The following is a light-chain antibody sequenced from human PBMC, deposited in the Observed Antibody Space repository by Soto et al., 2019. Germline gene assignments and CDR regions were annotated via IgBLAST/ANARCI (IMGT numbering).Light chain of an antibody. Sequence: EVVMTQAPATLSVSPGERATLSCRASQSVSNNYLAWYQQKPGQAPRLLIYGASSRATGIPDRFSGSGSGTDFTLTISRLEPEDFAVYYCQQYGSSPITFGQGTQLEIK. CDR1: QSVSNNY. CDR2: GAS. CDR3: QQYGSSPIT. V-gene: IGKV3-20*01. J-gene: IGKJ5*01.